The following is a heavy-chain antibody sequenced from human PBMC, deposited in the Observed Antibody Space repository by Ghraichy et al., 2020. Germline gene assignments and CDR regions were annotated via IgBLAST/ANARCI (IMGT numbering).Heavy chain of an antibody. D-gene: IGHD2-8*02. J-gene: IGHJ3*02. CDR1: GFISRDYY. V-gene: IGHV3-11*01. Sequence: GSLRLSCAASGFISRDYYMSWIRQAPGKGLEWVSYISSSGSTIYYADSVKGRFTISRDNAKNSLYLQMNSLRAEDTAVYYCAKGGVLKDDAFDIWGQGTMVTVSS. CDR3: AKGGVLKDDAFDI. CDR2: ISSSGSTI.